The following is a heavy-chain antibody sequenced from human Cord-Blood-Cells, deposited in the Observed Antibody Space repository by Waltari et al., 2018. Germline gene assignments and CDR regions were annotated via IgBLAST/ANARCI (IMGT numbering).Heavy chain of an antibody. V-gene: IGHV7-4-1*02. CDR2: INTNTGNP. CDR3: AREYCSSTSCYYYYYCYMDV. Sequence: QVQLVQSGSELKKPGASVKVSCKASGYTFTSYAMNWVRQAPGQGLEWMGWINTNTGNPTYAQGLTGRFVFSLDTSVSKAYLQISSLKAEDTAVYYCAREYCSSTSCYYYYYCYMDVWGKGTTVTVSS. CDR1: GYTFTSYA. D-gene: IGHD2-2*01. J-gene: IGHJ6*03.